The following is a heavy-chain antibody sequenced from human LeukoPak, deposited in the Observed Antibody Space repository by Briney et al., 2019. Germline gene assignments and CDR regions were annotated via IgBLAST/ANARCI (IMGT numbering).Heavy chain of an antibody. V-gene: IGHV4-59*01. D-gene: IGHD5-12*01. Sequence: SETLSLTCTVSGASISPNYWSWIRQPPGKGLEWIGYIYYSGSTNYNPSLKSRVTISVDASKNQLSLKLSSVTAADTAVYYCARAASYSGYDFWGQGTLVTVSS. J-gene: IGHJ4*02. CDR3: ARAASYSGYDF. CDR1: GASISPNY. CDR2: IYYSGST.